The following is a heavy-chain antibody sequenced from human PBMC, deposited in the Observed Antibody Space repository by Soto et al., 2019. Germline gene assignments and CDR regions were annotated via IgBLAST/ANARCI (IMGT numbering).Heavy chain of an antibody. CDR2: ISAYNGNT. J-gene: IGHJ4*02. CDR3: ARARAAAGKDFDY. Sequence: ASVKVSCKAPGYTFTSYGISWVRQAPGQGLEWMGWISAYNGNTNYAQKLRGRVTMTTDTSTSTAYMELRSLRSDDTAVYYCARARAAAGKDFDYWCQGTLVTVSS. V-gene: IGHV1-18*01. D-gene: IGHD6-13*01. CDR1: GYTFTSYG.